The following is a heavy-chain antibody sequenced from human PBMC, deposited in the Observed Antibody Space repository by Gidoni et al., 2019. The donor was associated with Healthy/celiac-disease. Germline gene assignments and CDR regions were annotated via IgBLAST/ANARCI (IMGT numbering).Heavy chain of an antibody. Sequence: EVQLVESGGGLVQPGGSLRLSCAASGFTFGSSSMNWVRQAPGKGLEWVSYISSSSSTIYYADSVKGRFTISRDNAKNSLYLQMNRLRAEDTAVYYSAVLTLGDSEGQQLAGRWFDPCGQGTLVTVSS. J-gene: IGHJ5*02. V-gene: IGHV3-48*01. D-gene: IGHD6-13*01. CDR2: ISSSSSTI. CDR3: AVLTLGDSEGQQLAGRWFDP. CDR1: GFTFGSSS.